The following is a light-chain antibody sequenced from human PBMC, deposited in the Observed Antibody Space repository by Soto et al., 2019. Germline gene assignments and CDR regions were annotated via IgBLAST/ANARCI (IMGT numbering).Light chain of an antibody. Sequence: EIVMTQSPATLSVSPGERATLSCRASQSVSSNLAWYQQKPGQAPRLLIYGASTRTTGIPARFSGSGSGTEFTLTISGLQSVDVAVDYCQQYSNCPPWTFGQATKVEIK. CDR3: QQYSNCPPWT. CDR2: GAS. J-gene: IGKJ1*01. V-gene: IGKV3-15*01. CDR1: QSVSSN.